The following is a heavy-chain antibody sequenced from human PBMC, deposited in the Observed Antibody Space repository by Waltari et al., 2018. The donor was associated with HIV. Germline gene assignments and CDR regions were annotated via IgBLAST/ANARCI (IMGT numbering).Heavy chain of an antibody. CDR1: GYSFTSYW. J-gene: IGHJ6*02. Sequence: EVQLVQSGAEVKKPGESLRISCKGSGYSFTSYWISWVRQMPGKGLEWMGRVDPSDSYTTYSPSFQGHVTISADKSISTAYLQWSSLKASDTAMYYCARRAVVVPAVLSLVDYYGMDVWGQGTTVTVSS. CDR3: ARRAVVVPAVLSLVDYYGMDV. D-gene: IGHD2-2*01. V-gene: IGHV5-10-1*01. CDR2: VDPSDSYT.